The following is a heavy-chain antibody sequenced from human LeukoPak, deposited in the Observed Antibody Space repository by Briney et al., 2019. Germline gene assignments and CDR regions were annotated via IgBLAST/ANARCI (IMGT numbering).Heavy chain of an antibody. CDR3: AKLPTPHSYFDY. Sequence: PGGSLRLSCAASGFTVSSNYMSWVRQAPGKGLEWVSAIGGSGSTTYYADSVKGRFTISRDNSKNTLYLQMNSLRAEDTAVYYCAKLPTPHSYFDYWGQGTLVTVSS. CDR2: IGGSGSTT. D-gene: IGHD4-11*01. V-gene: IGHV3-23*01. J-gene: IGHJ4*02. CDR1: GFTVSSNY.